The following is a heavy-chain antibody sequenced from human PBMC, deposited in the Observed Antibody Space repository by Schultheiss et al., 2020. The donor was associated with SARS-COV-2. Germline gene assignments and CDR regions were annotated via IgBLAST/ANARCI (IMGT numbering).Heavy chain of an antibody. V-gene: IGHV3-23*01. Sequence: GGSLRLSCAASGFTFSSYAMSWVRQAPGKGLEWVSAISGSGGSTYYADSVKGRFTISRDNTKNTLYLQMNSLRAEDTAVYYCARVLHARLHDFDIWGQGTMVTVSS. CDR1: GFTFSSYA. D-gene: IGHD1-26*01. CDR2: ISGSGGST. CDR3: ARVLHARLHDFDI. J-gene: IGHJ3*02.